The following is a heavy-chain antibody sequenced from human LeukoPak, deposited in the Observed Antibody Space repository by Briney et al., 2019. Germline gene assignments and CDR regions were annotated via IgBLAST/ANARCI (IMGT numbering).Heavy chain of an antibody. Sequence: GGSLRLSCVVSGFTFSSYAMSWVRQAPGKGLEWVSAISGSGGSTYYADSVKGRFTISRDNARNSLYLQMNSLRAEDTAVYYCARDHGYGMDVWGQGTTVTVSS. CDR3: ARDHGYGMDV. J-gene: IGHJ6*02. V-gene: IGHV3-23*01. CDR1: GFTFSSYA. CDR2: ISGSGGST.